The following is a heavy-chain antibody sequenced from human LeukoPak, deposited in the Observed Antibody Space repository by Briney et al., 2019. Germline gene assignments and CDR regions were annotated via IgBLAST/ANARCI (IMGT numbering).Heavy chain of an antibody. J-gene: IGHJ4*02. V-gene: IGHV4-39*01. CDR2: IYYSGTT. CDR1: GGSITSSSSY. CDR3: ARPSGGTPLKRFDY. D-gene: IGHD1-1*01. Sequence: SQTLSLTCPVSGGSITSSSSYWGWIRQPPGKGLEWIGTIYYSGTTYYNPSLKSRVTISIDAAKNQFSLMLTSVTAADTAVYYCARPSGGTPLKRFDYWGQGTQVTVSS.